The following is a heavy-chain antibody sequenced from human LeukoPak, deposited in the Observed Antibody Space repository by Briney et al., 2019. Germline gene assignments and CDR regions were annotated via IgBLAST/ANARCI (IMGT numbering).Heavy chain of an antibody. CDR2: INTDGSYI. V-gene: IGHV3-74*01. J-gene: IGHJ4*02. D-gene: IGHD3-9*01. CDR1: GFIFSSWW. CDR3: ITFVIDWSLSY. Sequence: PGGSLRLSCAASGFIFSSWWMIWFRRLPGKGLVSVSHINTDGSYIRYADSVKGRFTISRDNAKNTLYLQMNSLRPEDTGVDYCITFVIDWSLSYWGQGATVTVSS.